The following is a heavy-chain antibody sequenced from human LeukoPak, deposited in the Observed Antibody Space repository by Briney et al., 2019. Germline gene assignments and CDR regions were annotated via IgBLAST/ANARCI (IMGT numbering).Heavy chain of an antibody. D-gene: IGHD3-3*01. CDR2: ISGSGDST. Sequence: TGGSLRLSCAASGFTFSSYAMSWVRQAPGKGLEWVSAISGSGDSTYYADSVKGRFTISRDNSKNTLYLQTNSLRADDTAVYYCAKAIPIYYFGYWGQGTLVTVSS. V-gene: IGHV3-23*01. J-gene: IGHJ4*02. CDR1: GFTFSSYA. CDR3: AKAIPIYYFGY.